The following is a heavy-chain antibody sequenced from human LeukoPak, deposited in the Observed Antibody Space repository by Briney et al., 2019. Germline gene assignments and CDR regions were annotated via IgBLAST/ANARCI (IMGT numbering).Heavy chain of an antibody. CDR2: IKGDGSET. CDR1: GFRFSGYW. CDR3: AREEVKSFDN. Sequence: GGSPSLSYAASGFRFSGYWMTWVRQAPGKGLEWVANIKGDGSETSYVTSVRGRFTISRDNAKNSLYLQMNNLRVEDTAVYYCAREEVKSFDNWGQGTLVTVSS. J-gene: IGHJ4*02. V-gene: IGHV3-7*03.